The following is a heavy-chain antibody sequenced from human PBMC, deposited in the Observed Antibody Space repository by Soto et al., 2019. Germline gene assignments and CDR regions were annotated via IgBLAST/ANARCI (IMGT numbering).Heavy chain of an antibody. Sequence: HPGGSLRLSCAASGFTFSSYAMHWVRQAPGKGLEWVAVISYDGSNKYYADSVKGRFTISRDNSKNTLYPQMNSLRAEDTAVYYCARGVVEMAVSAFDIWGQGTMVTVS. CDR2: ISYDGSNK. CDR3: ARGVVEMAVSAFDI. D-gene: IGHD2-15*01. V-gene: IGHV3-30-3*01. CDR1: GFTFSSYA. J-gene: IGHJ3*02.